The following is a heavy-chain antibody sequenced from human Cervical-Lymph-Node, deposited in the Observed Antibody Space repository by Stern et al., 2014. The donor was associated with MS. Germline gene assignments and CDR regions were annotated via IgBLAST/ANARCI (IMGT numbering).Heavy chain of an antibody. V-gene: IGHV4-31*03. CDR3: ASSASYARYYFDL. Sequence: QVQLQESGPGVVKPSQTLSLSCTVSGGSVNDGGHYWTWIRQLPGKGLEWIGYISYSGSTIYSPSLKSRVTISLDTSSNHFSLNLTSVTAADTAFYFCASSASYARYYFDLWGQGTLVTVSS. CDR1: GGSVNDGGHY. CDR2: ISYSGST. D-gene: IGHD1-26*01. J-gene: IGHJ4*02.